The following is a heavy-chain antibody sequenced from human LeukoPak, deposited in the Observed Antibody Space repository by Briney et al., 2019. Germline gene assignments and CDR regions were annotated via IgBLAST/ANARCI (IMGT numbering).Heavy chain of an antibody. CDR1: GFSLSNHA. D-gene: IGHD3-10*01. CDR2: ISGSGGST. J-gene: IGHJ4*02. Sequence: GGSLRLSCAASGFSLSNHAMSWVRQAPGKGLEWVSTISGSGGSTYHADSVKGRLTISRDNAKNSLYLQMSSLRAEDTAVYYCARVWLGPMVQGEPETFDYWGQGTLVTVSS. V-gene: IGHV3-23*01. CDR3: ARVWLGPMVQGEPETFDY.